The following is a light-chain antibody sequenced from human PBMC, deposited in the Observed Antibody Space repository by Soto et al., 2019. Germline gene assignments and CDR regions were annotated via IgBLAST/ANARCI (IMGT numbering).Light chain of an antibody. Sequence: DIQMTQSPSTLSASVGDRVTITCRASQRISSWLAWYLQKPGKVPKLLIYDASCLESGVPSRFSVSGSGTEFTLTPSSLQPDDFATTNSEQDNSWKFGEETKVHIK. CDR2: DAS. CDR1: QRISSW. V-gene: IGKV1-5*01. CDR3: EQDNSWK. J-gene: IGKJ1*01.